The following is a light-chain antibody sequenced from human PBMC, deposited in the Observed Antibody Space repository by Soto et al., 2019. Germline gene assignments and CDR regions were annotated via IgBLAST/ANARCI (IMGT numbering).Light chain of an antibody. V-gene: IGLV6-57*04. Sequence: NLMLTQPHSVSESPGKTVTISCTRSGGNITNNYVQWYQRRPGSAPTTVIYEDTHRPSGVPDRFSGSIDGSSNSASLTISGLRTEDEADYYCQSYDASSQVFGGGTQLTVL. CDR2: EDT. CDR3: QSYDASSQV. J-gene: IGLJ3*02. CDR1: GGNITNNY.